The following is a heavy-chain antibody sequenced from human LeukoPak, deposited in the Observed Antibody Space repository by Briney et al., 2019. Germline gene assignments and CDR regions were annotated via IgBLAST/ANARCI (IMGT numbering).Heavy chain of an antibody. CDR3: ARVSGSVEMASVDY. V-gene: IGHV3-7*01. Sequence: GGSLRLSCAVSGFTFSDYWMTWVRQAPGKGLEWVANINQDGSEKYYVDSVEGRFTISRDSVKNSLYLQMNSLRAEDTAVYYCARVSGSVEMASVDYWGQGTLVTVSS. J-gene: IGHJ4*02. D-gene: IGHD5-24*01. CDR1: GFTFSDYW. CDR2: INQDGSEK.